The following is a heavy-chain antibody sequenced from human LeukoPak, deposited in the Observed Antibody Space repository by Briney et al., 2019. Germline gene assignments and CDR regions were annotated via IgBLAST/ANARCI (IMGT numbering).Heavy chain of an antibody. CDR3: ARVDWMIGAFDI. CDR2: ITSSSSTI. J-gene: IGHJ3*02. CDR1: GFTFSSYA. V-gene: IGHV3-48*02. Sequence: GGSLRLSCAASGFTFSSYAMSWVRQAPGKGLEWVSYITSSSSTIYYADSVRGRFTISRDNAKNSLYLQMNSLRDEDTAVYYCARVDWMIGAFDIWGQGTRVTVSS. D-gene: IGHD3-22*01.